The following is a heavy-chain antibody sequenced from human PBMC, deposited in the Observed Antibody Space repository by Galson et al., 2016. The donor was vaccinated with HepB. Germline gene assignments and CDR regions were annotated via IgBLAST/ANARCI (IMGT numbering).Heavy chain of an antibody. Sequence: SETLSLTCTVSGASINSDYWAWLRQPPGKGLEWIGHIYYSGSTRYSPSLKSRVTMSIDTSKKQFSLQVSSVTAADTAIYYCAKRITMIRGDINWSDPWGQGTLVTVSS. J-gene: IGHJ5*02. CDR1: GASINSDY. V-gene: IGHV4-59*01. CDR2: IYYSGST. CDR3: AKRITMIRGDINWSDP. D-gene: IGHD3-10*01.